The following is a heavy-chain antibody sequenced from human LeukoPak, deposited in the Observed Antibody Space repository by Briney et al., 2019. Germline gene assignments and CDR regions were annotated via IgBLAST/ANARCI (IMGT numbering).Heavy chain of an antibody. Sequence: ASVKVSCKASGGTFSSYAISWVRQAPGRGLEWMGGIIPIFGTANYAQKFQGRVTITADKSTSTAYMELSSLRSEDTAVYYCASTGDILTGYYKGLDYWGQGTLVTVSS. CDR1: GGTFSSYA. CDR2: IIPIFGTA. V-gene: IGHV1-69*06. D-gene: IGHD3-9*01. J-gene: IGHJ4*02. CDR3: ASTGDILTGYYKGLDY.